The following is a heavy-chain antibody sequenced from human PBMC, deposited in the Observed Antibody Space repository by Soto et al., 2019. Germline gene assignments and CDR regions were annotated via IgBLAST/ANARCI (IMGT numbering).Heavy chain of an antibody. D-gene: IGHD3-3*01. CDR2: ISAYNGNT. CDR1: GYTLTSYG. V-gene: IGHV1-18*04. Sequence: EASVTVSCKASGYTLTSYGISWVRQAPGQGLEWMGWISAYNGNTNYAQKLQGRVTMTTDTSTSTAYMELRSLRSDDTAVYYCARDRYYDFWSGYYTSYDGMDGWG. CDR3: ARDRYYDFWSGYYTSYDGMDG. J-gene: IGHJ6*02.